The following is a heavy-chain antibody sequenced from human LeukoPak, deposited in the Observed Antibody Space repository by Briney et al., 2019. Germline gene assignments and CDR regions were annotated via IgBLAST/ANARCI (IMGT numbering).Heavy chain of an antibody. D-gene: IGHD6-19*01. CDR3: ARMSLAVAGTSPVDAFDI. CDR2: INHSGST. Sequence: KPSETLSLTCAVYGGSFSGYYWSWIRQPPGKGLDWIGEINHSGSTNYNPSLKSRVTISVDTSKNQFSLKLSSVTAADTAAYYCARMSLAVAGTSPVDAFDIWGQGTMVTVSS. CDR1: GGSFSGYY. V-gene: IGHV4-34*01. J-gene: IGHJ3*02.